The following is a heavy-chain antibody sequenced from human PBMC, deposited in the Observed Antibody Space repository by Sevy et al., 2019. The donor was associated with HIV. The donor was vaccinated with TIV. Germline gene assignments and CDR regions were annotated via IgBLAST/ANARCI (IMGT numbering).Heavy chain of an antibody. V-gene: IGHV1-69*13. CDR1: GASFSSLG. Sequence: ASVKVSCKASGASFSSLGLSWVRQAPGQGLEWMGRIIPIFGTSNFAQNFQGRVTITADGSTSTAYMELSTLGSDDTAVYYCARDGHWNGDRFQGKAFDIWGQGTMVTVSS. CDR2: IIPIFGTS. CDR3: ARDGHWNGDRFQGKAFDI. D-gene: IGHD1-1*01. J-gene: IGHJ3*02.